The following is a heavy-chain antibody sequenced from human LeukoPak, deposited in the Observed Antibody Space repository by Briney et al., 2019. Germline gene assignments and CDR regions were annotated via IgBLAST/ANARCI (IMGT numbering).Heavy chain of an antibody. D-gene: IGHD3-3*01. J-gene: IGHJ6*02. V-gene: IGHV3-23*01. CDR2: ISGSDAST. CDR1: GFTFRIYA. CDR3: ARRGSEWNSYFYPMDV. Sequence: GGSLRLSCAASGFTFRIYAMSWVRQAPGKGLEWVSGISGSDASTFYAYSVMGRFTISRDNSMNTLYLQMNNVRAEDAAIYFCARRGSEWNSYFYPMDVWGQGTTVTVSS.